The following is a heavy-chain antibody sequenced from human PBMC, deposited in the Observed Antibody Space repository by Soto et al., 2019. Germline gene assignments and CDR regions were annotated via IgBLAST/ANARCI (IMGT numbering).Heavy chain of an antibody. CDR3: ARDYYYDSNNWFDT. Sequence: SETLSLTCHVSGGSIKNYYWSWIRQPAGKGLEWIGRVYTTGSANYNPSLKSRVTMSVDTSQNQVSLTLSSVTAADTAMYYCARDYYYDSNNWFDTWGQGTLVTVSS. D-gene: IGHD3-22*01. V-gene: IGHV4-4*07. J-gene: IGHJ5*02. CDR1: GGSIKNYY. CDR2: VYTTGSA.